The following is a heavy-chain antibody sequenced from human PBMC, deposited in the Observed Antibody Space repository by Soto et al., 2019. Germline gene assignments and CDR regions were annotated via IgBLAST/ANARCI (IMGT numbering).Heavy chain of an antibody. CDR3: ARFGGSGSYYSNWFDP. CDR1: GGSISSYY. CDR2: IYYSGST. J-gene: IGHJ5*02. Sequence: TSETLSLTCTVSGGSISSYYWSWIRQPPGKGLEWIGYIYYSGSTNYNPSLKSRVTISVDTSKNQFSLKLSSVTAADTAVYYCARFGGSGSYYSNWFDPWGQGTLVTVSS. D-gene: IGHD3-10*01. V-gene: IGHV4-59*01.